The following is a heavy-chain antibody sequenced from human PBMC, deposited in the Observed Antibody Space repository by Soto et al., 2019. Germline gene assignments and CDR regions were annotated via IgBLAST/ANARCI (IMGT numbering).Heavy chain of an antibody. CDR2: ISYDGSNK. CDR3: ASQVEMATIGY. V-gene: IGHV3-30*03. D-gene: IGHD5-12*01. J-gene: IGHJ4*02. Sequence: GGSLRLSCAASGFTFSSYGMHWVRQAPGKGLEWVAAISYDGSNKYYADSVKGRFTISRDNSKNTLYLQMNSLRAEDTAVYYCASQVEMATIGYWGQGTLVTVSS. CDR1: GFTFSSYG.